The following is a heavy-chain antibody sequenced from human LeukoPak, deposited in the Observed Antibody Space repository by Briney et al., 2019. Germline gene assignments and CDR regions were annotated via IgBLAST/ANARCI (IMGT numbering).Heavy chain of an antibody. V-gene: IGHV4-39*07. CDR3: ARVSVDGDYD. J-gene: IGHJ4*02. D-gene: IGHD4-17*01. Sequence: SETLSLTCTVSGGSISSSSYYWGWIRQPPGKGLEWIGSIYYSGSTYYNPSLKSRVTISVDTSKNQFSLKLSSVTAADTAVYYCARVSVDGDYDWGQGTLVTVSS. CDR1: GGSISSSSYY. CDR2: IYYSGST.